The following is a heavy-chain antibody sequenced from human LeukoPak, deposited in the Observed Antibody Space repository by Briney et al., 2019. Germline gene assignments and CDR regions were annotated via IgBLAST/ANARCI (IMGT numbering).Heavy chain of an antibody. V-gene: IGHV1-18*01. CDR1: GYTFTSYG. CDR2: ISTYTGNT. D-gene: IGHD1-26*01. Sequence: ASVTVSCKASGYTFTSYGISWVRQAPGQGLEWMGWISTYTGNTNHAQKVQGRVTMTTDTSTSTAYMEVRSLRSDDTAVYFCARYSDRDRTPDYWGQGTLVAVSS. CDR3: ARYSDRDRTPDY. J-gene: IGHJ4*02.